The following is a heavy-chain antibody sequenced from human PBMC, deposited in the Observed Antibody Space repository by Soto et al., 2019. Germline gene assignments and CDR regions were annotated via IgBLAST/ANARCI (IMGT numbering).Heavy chain of an antibody. CDR3: AKDPYYGSGSYYNGYFDY. Sequence: GGSLRLSCAASGFTFSSYAMSWVRQAPGKGLEWVSAISGSGGSTYYADSVKGRFTISRDNSKNTLYLQMNSLRAEDTAVYYCAKDPYYGSGSYYNGYFDYWGQGTLVTASS. CDR1: GFTFSSYA. CDR2: ISGSGGST. J-gene: IGHJ4*02. D-gene: IGHD3-10*01. V-gene: IGHV3-23*01.